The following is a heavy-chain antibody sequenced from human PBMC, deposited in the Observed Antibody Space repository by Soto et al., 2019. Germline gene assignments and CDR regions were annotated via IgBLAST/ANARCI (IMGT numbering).Heavy chain of an antibody. J-gene: IGHJ6*02. D-gene: IGHD6-6*01. V-gene: IGHV3-7*01. CDR2: IHGDGGKI. Sequence: EVQLVESGGGLVQPGGSLRLSCAASGFMFSAYWMSWVRQAPGKGLEWVANIHGDGGKIYYVDSVKGRFTISRDNAKRSLYLQMNSLRAEDTAVYYCARDDRYSSSYNPGGPLVYIMDVWGHGTTVTVSS. CDR1: GFMFSAYW. CDR3: ARDDRYSSSYNPGGPLVYIMDV.